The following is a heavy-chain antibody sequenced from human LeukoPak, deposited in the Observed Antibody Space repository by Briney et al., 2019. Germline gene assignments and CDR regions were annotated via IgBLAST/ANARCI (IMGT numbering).Heavy chain of an antibody. CDR3: LRGLLDWGGVGFFY. CDR1: GFTFSTYW. D-gene: IGHD2-21*01. CDR2: INSDGSNT. V-gene: IGHV3-74*01. Sequence: GGSLRLSCAASGFTFSTYWMHWVRQAPGKGLVWVSRINSDGSNTGYADSVKGRFTISRDNAKNTLYPQLNSLRAEDTAAYYCLRGLLDWGGVGFFYGAQGPLVPVPS. J-gene: IGHJ4*02.